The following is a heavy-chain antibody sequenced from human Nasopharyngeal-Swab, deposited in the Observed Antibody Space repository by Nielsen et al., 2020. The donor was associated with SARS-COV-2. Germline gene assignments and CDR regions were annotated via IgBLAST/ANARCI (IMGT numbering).Heavy chain of an antibody. Sequence: GESLKISCAASGFTFSSHDMSWVRQAPGKGLEWVSVTEIGGTTHYADSVKGRFSISRDSSTNTLYLQMNNVRAEDTAVYYCARDLDYGGYLSQYYFDYWGQGTLVTVSS. V-gene: IGHV3-53*01. CDR3: ARDLDYGGYLSQYYFDY. D-gene: IGHD4/OR15-4a*01. CDR2: TEIGGTT. J-gene: IGHJ4*02. CDR1: GFTFSSHD.